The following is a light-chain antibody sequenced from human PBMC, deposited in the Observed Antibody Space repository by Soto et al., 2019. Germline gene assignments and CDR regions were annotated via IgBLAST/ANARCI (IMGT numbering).Light chain of an antibody. CDR1: SSDVGVYDY. V-gene: IGLV2-14*01. J-gene: IGLJ2*01. Sequence: QSVLTQAASVSGYPGQSITISCTGTSSDVGVYDYVTWYQQHPGKAPKVMIYKVSNRPSGVSNRFSGSKSGNTASLTISGLQAEDEADYYCSSYTTGSLVVFGGGTKLTVL. CDR3: SSYTTGSLVV. CDR2: KVS.